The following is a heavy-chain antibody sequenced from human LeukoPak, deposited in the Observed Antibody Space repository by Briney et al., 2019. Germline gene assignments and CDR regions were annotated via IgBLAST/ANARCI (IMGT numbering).Heavy chain of an antibody. CDR3: ARLHYDILTGPFDY. CDR1: GFTFNGYW. CDR2: IKEDGSAQ. D-gene: IGHD3-9*01. V-gene: IGHV3-7*01. J-gene: IGHJ4*02. Sequence: GSLRLSCAASGFTFNGYWMSWVRQAPGKGLEWVANIKEDGSAQYYVGSVKGRFTISRENSKNTSWLQMNSLRAEDTAVYYCARLHYDILTGPFDYWGQGTLVTVPS.